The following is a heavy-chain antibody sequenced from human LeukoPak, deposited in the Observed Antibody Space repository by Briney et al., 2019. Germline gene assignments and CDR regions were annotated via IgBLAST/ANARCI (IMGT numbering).Heavy chain of an antibody. CDR1: GYTLTELS. CDR2: FDPEDGEA. D-gene: IGHD3-22*01. J-gene: IGHJ4*02. Sequence: ASVKVSCKVSGYTLTELSMHWVRQAPGKGLEWMGGFDPEDGEAIYAQKFQGRVTMTEDTSTDTAYMELSSLRSEDTAVYYCATDFNYDSSGSFMYYFDYWGQGTLVTVSS. V-gene: IGHV1-24*01. CDR3: ATDFNYDSSGSFMYYFDY.